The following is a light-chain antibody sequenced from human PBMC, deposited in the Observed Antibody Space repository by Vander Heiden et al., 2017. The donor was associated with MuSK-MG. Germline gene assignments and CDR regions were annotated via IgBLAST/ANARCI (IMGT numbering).Light chain of an antibody. CDR3: QQSYSTHWT. V-gene: IGKV1-39*01. Sequence: DIQMTQSRSSLSASVGDRVTITCRASQSISNYLNWYQQKPGKAPKLLIYAASSLQSGVPSRFRGSRSGTDFTLIISSLQPEDFATYYCQQSYSTHWTFGQGTKVEIK. J-gene: IGKJ1*01. CDR1: QSISNY. CDR2: AAS.